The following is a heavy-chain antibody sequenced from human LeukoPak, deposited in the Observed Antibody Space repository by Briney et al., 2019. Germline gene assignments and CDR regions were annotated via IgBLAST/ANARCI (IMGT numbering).Heavy chain of an antibody. Sequence: ASVKVSCKASGYTFTSYGISWVRQAPGQGLEWMGWISAYNGNTNYAQRLQGRVTMTTDTSTSTAYMELRSLRSDDTAVYYCARVSDYDFWSGYQDYWGQGTLVTVSS. CDR1: GYTFTSYG. CDR2: ISAYNGNT. V-gene: IGHV1-18*01. CDR3: ARVSDYDFWSGYQDY. J-gene: IGHJ4*02. D-gene: IGHD3-3*01.